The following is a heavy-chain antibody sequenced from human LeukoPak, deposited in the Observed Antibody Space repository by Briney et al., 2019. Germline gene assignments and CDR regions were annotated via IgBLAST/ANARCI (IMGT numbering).Heavy chain of an antibody. CDR2: INPSGGST. CDR3: ARVRDGYNSYDAFDI. Sequence: GASVKVSCKASGYTFTSYYMHGVRQAPGQGLEWMGIINPSGGSTRYAQKFQGRVTMPRDTSTSTVYMELSSLRSEDTAVYYCARVRDGYNSYDAFDIWGQGTMVTVSS. CDR1: GYTFTSYY. D-gene: IGHD5-24*01. J-gene: IGHJ3*02. V-gene: IGHV1-46*01.